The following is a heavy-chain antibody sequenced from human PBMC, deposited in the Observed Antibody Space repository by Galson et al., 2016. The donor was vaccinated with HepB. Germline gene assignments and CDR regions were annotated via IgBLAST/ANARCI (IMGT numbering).Heavy chain of an antibody. CDR1: GFTFEDYA. D-gene: IGHD3-3*01. J-gene: IGHJ5*02. CDR2: ISWNSATI. Sequence: SLRLSCAASGFTFEDYAVHWVRQGPGKGLEWVSGISWNSATIDYADSVKGRFIISRDNSKNTLYLQMNSLRAEDTAVYYCARDSFTIFGVTPNWFDPWGQGTLVTVSS. CDR3: ARDSFTIFGVTPNWFDP. V-gene: IGHV3-9*01.